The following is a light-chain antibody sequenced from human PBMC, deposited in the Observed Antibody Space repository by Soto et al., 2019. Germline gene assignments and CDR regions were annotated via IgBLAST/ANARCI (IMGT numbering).Light chain of an antibody. Sequence: QSALTQPASVSGSPGQSITISCTGTSSDIGNYDFVSWYQQVPGTAPKAMIYEVSSRPSGVSNRFSGSKSGNTASLTISGLQAEDEAYYYCSSYTTSTSFIVFGGGTKLTVL. J-gene: IGLJ2*01. CDR3: SSYTTSTSFIV. V-gene: IGLV2-14*01. CDR1: SSDIGNYDF. CDR2: EVS.